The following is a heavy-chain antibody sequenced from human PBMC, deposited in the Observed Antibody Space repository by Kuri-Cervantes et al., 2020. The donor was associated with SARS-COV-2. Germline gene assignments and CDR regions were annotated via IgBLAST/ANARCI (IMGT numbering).Heavy chain of an antibody. Sequence: GGSLKISCKGSGYSFTSYWISWARQMPGKGLEWMGRIDPSDSYTNYSPSFQGHVTISADKSISTAYLQWSSLKASDTATYYCARRVGYYFDYWGQGTLVTVSS. CDR1: GYSFTSYW. CDR2: IDPSDSYT. V-gene: IGHV5-10-1*01. D-gene: IGHD2-15*01. J-gene: IGHJ4*02. CDR3: ARRVGYYFDY.